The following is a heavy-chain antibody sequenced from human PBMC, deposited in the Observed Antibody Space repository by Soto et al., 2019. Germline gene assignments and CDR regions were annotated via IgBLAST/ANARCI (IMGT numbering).Heavy chain of an antibody. CDR3: AKETVTYYYDSSGYYGPGN. J-gene: IGHJ4*02. Sequence: PGGSLRLSCAASGFTFSSYGMHWVRQAPGKGLEWVAVISYDGSNKYYADSVKGRFTISRDNSKNTLYLQMNSLRAEDTAVYYCAKETVTYYYDSSGYYGPGNWGQGTLVTVSS. D-gene: IGHD3-22*01. CDR2: ISYDGSNK. CDR1: GFTFSSYG. V-gene: IGHV3-30*18.